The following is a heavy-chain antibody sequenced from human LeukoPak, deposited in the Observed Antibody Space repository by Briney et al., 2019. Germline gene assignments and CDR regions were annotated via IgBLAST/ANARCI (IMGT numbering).Heavy chain of an antibody. D-gene: IGHD3-9*01. CDR2: INHSGST. V-gene: IGHV4-34*01. CDR3: ARVVKAGLFDWLAAPHYYYYMDV. Sequence: SETLSLTCAVYGGSFSGYYWSWIRQPPGKGLEWIGEINHSGSTNYNPSLKSRVTISVDTSKNQFSLKLSSVTAADTAVYYCARVVKAGLFDWLAAPHYYYYMDVWGKGTTVTISS. CDR1: GGSFSGYY. J-gene: IGHJ6*03.